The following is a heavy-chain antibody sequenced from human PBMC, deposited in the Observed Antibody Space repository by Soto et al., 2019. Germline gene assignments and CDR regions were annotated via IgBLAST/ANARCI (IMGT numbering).Heavy chain of an antibody. CDR3: AREDDFWSGYLVY. Sequence: SETLSLTCTVSGGSIRNYYWSWIRQPPGRGLELIGYMFHSGSTNYNPSLKSRVTISLDMSKNQFSLKVRSVTAADTAVYYCAREDDFWSGYLVYWGQGILVTVSS. V-gene: IGHV4-59*01. J-gene: IGHJ4*02. CDR1: GGSIRNYY. D-gene: IGHD3-3*01. CDR2: MFHSGST.